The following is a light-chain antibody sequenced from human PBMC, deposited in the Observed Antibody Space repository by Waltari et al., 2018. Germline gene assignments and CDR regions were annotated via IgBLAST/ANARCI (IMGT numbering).Light chain of an antibody. CDR3: SSYAGSNTVV. CDR1: SSDVGGSNS. V-gene: IGLV2-8*01. Sequence: QSALTQPPSASGSPGQSVTIPCTGTSSDVGGSNSVSWYQQYPGKAPKLMIYEVSKRPSGVPERFSGSKSGNTASLTVSGLQGDDEADYYCSSYAGSNTVVFGGGTKLTVL. CDR2: EVS. J-gene: IGLJ2*01.